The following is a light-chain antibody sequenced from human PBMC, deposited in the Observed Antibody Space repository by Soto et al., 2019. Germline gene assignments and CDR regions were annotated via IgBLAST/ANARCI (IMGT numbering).Light chain of an antibody. CDR3: QHYADWPLT. CDR2: GAS. J-gene: IGKJ4*01. CDR1: QSLGTN. V-gene: IGKV3-15*01. Sequence: IVMTQSPATLSLSPGERATLSCRASQSLGTNLGWYQQKPGRAPRLLIYGASTRATAIPARFSGSGSGTEFTLTIASLQSEDFAVYYCQHYADWPLTFGGGTKVEIK.